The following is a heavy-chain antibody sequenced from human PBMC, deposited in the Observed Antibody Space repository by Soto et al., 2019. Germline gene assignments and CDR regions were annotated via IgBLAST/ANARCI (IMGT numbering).Heavy chain of an antibody. D-gene: IGHD3-22*01. Sequence: RGESLKISCKGSGYSFTSYWISWVRQMPGKGLEWMGRIDPSDSYTNYSPSFQGHVTISADKSISTAYLQWSSLKASDTAMYYCASLAQDYYDSSGYYYFDYWGQGTLVTVSS. CDR1: GYSFTSYW. CDR3: ASLAQDYYDSSGYYYFDY. J-gene: IGHJ4*02. V-gene: IGHV5-10-1*01. CDR2: IDPSDSYT.